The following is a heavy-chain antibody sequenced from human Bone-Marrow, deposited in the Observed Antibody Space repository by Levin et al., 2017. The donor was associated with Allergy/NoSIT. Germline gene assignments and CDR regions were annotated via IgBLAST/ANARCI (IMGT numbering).Heavy chain of an antibody. CDR2: INYYGRT. V-gene: IGHV4-34*01. J-gene: IGHJ4*01. CDR1: GAAFNSYF. D-gene: IGHD3-9*01. CDR3: GSQGMLTGQVQ. Sequence: PGGSLRLSCAVQGAAFNSYFWGWLRQSPGKGLEWIGQINYYGRTKYNPSLESRLTISIDTSKNQFSLRLTSVTAADTATYFCGSQGMLTGQVQWGPGTLVTVSA.